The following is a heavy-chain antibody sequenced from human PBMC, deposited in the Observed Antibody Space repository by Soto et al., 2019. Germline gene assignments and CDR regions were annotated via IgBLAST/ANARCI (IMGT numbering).Heavy chain of an antibody. Sequence: WPSVKVSCKASGYTFTTYAIHWVRQAPGQRLEWMGWINAGNGNTKYSQKFQGRVTITRDTSASTAYMELSSLRSEDTAVYYCARILEYCSGGSCDFWGQGTLVTVSS. CDR2: INAGNGNT. CDR1: GYTFTTYA. D-gene: IGHD2-15*01. V-gene: IGHV1-3*01. J-gene: IGHJ4*02. CDR3: ARILEYCSGGSCDF.